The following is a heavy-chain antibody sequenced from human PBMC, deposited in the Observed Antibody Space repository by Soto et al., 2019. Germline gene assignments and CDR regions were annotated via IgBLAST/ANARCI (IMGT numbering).Heavy chain of an antibody. CDR3: AKETPPGNMIGFDT. CDR1: GFTFSSYA. CDR2: ISGSGGST. Sequence: SLRLSCADSGFTFSSYAMSWVRQAPGQGLESVSAISGSGGSTYYADSVKGRFTISRDNSKNTLYLPMNSLKAEDTAVYYCAKETPPGNMIGFDTWREGAPVT. J-gene: IGHJ5*02. D-gene: IGHD3-16*01. V-gene: IGHV3-23*01.